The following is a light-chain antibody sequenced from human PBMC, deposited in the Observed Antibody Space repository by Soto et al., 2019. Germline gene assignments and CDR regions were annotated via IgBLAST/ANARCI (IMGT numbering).Light chain of an antibody. CDR1: SSDVGGYNY. CDR2: EVN. J-gene: IGLJ1*01. V-gene: IGLV2-14*01. Sequence: QSALTQPASVSGSPGQSITISCSGTSSDVGGYNYVSWSQQHPDKAPKVIIYEVNNRPSGVSNRFSGSKSGNTASLTISGLQAEVEADYYCSSFTSSITLVFGTGTKVTVL. CDR3: SSFTSSITLV.